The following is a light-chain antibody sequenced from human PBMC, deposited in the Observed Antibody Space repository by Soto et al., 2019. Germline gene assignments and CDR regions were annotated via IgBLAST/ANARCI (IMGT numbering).Light chain of an antibody. Sequence: EIVLTQSPATLSLSPGERATLSCRASQSVAIYLAWYQQKPGQAPRLLISDASNRATGVPARFSGSGSGTDFTLTISSLEPEDFAIYYCQQRHAWPPITFGQGTRLEIK. CDR3: QQRHAWPPIT. CDR2: DAS. J-gene: IGKJ5*01. CDR1: QSVAIY. V-gene: IGKV3-11*01.